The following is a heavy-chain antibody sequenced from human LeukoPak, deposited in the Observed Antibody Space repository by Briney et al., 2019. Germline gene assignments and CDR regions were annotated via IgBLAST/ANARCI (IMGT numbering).Heavy chain of an antibody. CDR2: VYYTGNT. CDR1: GGSISSSTYY. V-gene: IGHV4-39*07. Sequence: PSETLSLTCTVSGGSISSSTYYWGWIRQPPGKGLQWIGSVYYTGNTSYNPSLKSRVTISVDTSKNHFSLKLSSVTAADTAVYYCALRDTSMVFDYWGQGTLVTVSS. D-gene: IGHD5-18*01. CDR3: ALRDTSMVFDY. J-gene: IGHJ4*02.